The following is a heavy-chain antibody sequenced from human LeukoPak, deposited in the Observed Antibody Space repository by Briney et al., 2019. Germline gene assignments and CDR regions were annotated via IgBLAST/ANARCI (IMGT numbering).Heavy chain of an antibody. CDR1: GYIFTNFG. J-gene: IGHJ6*03. Sequence: ASVKASCKASGYIFTNFGISWVRQARGQGLEWMGWISGYNGNTKYVQKFQGRVTMTTDTSTSTAYMELRSLRSDDTAVYYCARIPTYYYYMDVWGKGTTVTVSS. CDR2: ISGYNGNT. V-gene: IGHV1-18*01. CDR3: ARIPTYYYYMDV.